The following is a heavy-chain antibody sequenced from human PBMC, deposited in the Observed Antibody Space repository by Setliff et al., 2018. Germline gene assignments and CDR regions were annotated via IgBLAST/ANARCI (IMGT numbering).Heavy chain of an antibody. D-gene: IGHD3-22*01. Sequence: ASVKVSCKASGYTFSTYGITWVRQAPGQGLEWMGWISAYNGNTNYAQKLQGRDTMTTDTSTSTAYMELRSLRSDDTAVYYCARTVYYDSSGYGVWGQGTQVTVSS. J-gene: IGHJ4*02. CDR3: ARTVYYDSSGYGV. CDR1: GYTFSTYG. V-gene: IGHV1-18*01. CDR2: ISAYNGNT.